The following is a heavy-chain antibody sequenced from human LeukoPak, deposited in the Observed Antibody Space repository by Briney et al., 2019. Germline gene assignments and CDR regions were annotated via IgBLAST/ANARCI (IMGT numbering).Heavy chain of an antibody. J-gene: IGHJ4*02. V-gene: IGHV5-51*01. CDR1: GYSFTSYW. CDR2: IYPGDSDT. Sequence: GESLQISCKGSGYSFTSYWIGWVRQMPGKGLEWMGIIYPGDSDTRYSPSFQGQVTISADKSITTAYLQWSSLKASDTAMYYCARHASGNFVPIDCWGRGTLVTVSS. D-gene: IGHD1-26*01. CDR3: ARHASGNFVPIDC.